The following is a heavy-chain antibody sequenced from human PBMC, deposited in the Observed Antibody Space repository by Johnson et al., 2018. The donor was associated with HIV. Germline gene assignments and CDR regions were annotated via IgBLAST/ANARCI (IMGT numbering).Heavy chain of an antibody. D-gene: IGHD3-10*01. Sequence: QVQLVESGGGVVQPGGSLRLSCAASGFTFSSYGMHWVRQAPGKGLEWVAFIRYDGSNKYYAASVKGRFTISRDNSKNTLYLQMNSLRAEDTAVYYCARVRGEAFDIWGQGTMVTVSS. CDR2: IRYDGSNK. CDR3: ARVRGEAFDI. V-gene: IGHV3-30*02. CDR1: GFTFSSYG. J-gene: IGHJ3*02.